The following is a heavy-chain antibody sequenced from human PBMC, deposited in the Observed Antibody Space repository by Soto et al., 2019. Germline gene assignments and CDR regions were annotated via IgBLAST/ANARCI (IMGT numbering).Heavy chain of an antibody. CDR3: AREISSPNCYYYGMDV. J-gene: IGHJ6*02. V-gene: IGHV1-69*01. D-gene: IGHD6-6*01. CDR1: GGTFSSYA. CDR2: IIPLLNTP. Sequence: QVQLVQSGAEVKKPGSSVKVSCRASGGTFSSYAVSWVRQAPGQGLEWMGVIIPLLNTPKYVQKFQGRVTFTADGSATTADMELRSLRSEDTAVSYCAREISSPNCYYYGMDVWGQGTTVTVSS.